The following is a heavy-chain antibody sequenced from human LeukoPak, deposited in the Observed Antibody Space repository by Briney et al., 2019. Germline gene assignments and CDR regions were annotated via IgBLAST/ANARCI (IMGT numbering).Heavy chain of an antibody. CDR3: ARATYYYDSSGYPNPWDY. CDR2: ISAYNGNT. D-gene: IGHD3-22*01. J-gene: IGHJ4*02. V-gene: IGHV1-18*01. CDR1: GYTFTSYG. Sequence: ASVKVSCKASGYTFTSYGISWVRQAPGQGLEWMGWISAYNGNTNYAQKLQGRVTMTTDTSTSTAYMELRSLRSDDTAVYYCARATYYYDSSGYPNPWDYWGQGTLVTVSS.